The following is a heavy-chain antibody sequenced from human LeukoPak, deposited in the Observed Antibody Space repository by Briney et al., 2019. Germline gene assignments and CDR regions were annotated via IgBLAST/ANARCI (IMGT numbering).Heavy chain of an antibody. D-gene: IGHD3-10*01. J-gene: IGHJ6*01. CDR3: SKNGGAHGMDV. CDR2: IKHDGSET. Sequence: PGGSLRLSCAASGFTSSNIWMSWVRQAPGKGLEWVGDIKHDGSETNYVDSLKGRFTISRDNANNSLHLPMNSLRADDTAVYFCSKNGGAHGMDVWGQGTTVTVSS. V-gene: IGHV3-7*05. CDR1: GFTSSNIW.